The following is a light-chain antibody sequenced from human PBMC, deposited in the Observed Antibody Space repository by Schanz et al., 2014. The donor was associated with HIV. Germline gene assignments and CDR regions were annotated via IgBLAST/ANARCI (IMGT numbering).Light chain of an antibody. J-gene: IGLJ3*02. Sequence: QSALTQPPSASGSPGQSVTISCTGTSSDVGGYNYVSWYQQHPGKAPKLMNYEVSKRPSGVPDRFSGSKSGNTASLTVSGLQADDEADYYCGSYGGSDNMVFGGGTKLTVL. CDR1: SSDVGGYNY. V-gene: IGLV2-8*01. CDR2: EVS. CDR3: GSYGGSDNMV.